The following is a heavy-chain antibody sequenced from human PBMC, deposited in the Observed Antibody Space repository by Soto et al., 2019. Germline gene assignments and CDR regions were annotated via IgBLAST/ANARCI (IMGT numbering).Heavy chain of an antibody. D-gene: IGHD6-13*01. CDR1: GYTFTSYY. V-gene: IGHV1-46*01. CDR3: ATGYSSSWYGNNWFDP. CDR2: INPSGGST. J-gene: IGHJ5*02. Sequence: QVQLVQSGAEVKKPGASVKVSCKASGYTFTSYYMHCVRQAPGQGLEWMGIINPSGGSTSYAQKFQGRVTMTRDTSTSTVYMELSSLRSEDTAVYYCATGYSSSWYGNNWFDPWGQGTLVTVSS.